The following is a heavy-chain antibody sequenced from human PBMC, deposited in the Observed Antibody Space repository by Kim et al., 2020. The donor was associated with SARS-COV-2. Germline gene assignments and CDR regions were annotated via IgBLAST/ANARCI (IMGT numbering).Heavy chain of an antibody. V-gene: IGHV3-15*01. D-gene: IGHD1-26*01. J-gene: IGHJ6*02. Sequence: VKGRFTTSRDDSKNTLYLQMNRLKTADTAVYYCTTDRWEPIYYYYGMDVWGQGTTVTVSS. CDR3: TTDRWEPIYYYYGMDV.